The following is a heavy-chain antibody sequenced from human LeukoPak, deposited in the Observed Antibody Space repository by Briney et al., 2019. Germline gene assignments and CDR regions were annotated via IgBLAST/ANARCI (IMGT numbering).Heavy chain of an antibody. J-gene: IGHJ4*02. Sequence: GGSQRLSCAASGFTFSSYGMQWVRQAPGKGLEWVAFIRYDGSNKYYADSVKGRFTISRDNSKNTLYLQMNSLRAEDTAVYYCAAIPAAIREVDYWGQGTLVTVSS. D-gene: IGHD2-2*02. CDR1: GFTFSSYG. V-gene: IGHV3-30*02. CDR2: IRYDGSNK. CDR3: AAIPAAIREVDY.